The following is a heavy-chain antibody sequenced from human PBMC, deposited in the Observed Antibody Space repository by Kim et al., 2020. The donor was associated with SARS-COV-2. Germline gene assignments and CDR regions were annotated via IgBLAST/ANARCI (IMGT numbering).Heavy chain of an antibody. J-gene: IGHJ4*02. D-gene: IGHD3-10*01. CDR1: GYTFTSYG. V-gene: IGHV1-18*01. CDR3: AREVPDRIWFGELPFDY. CDR2: ISAYNGNT. Sequence: ASVKVSCKASGYTFTSYGISWVRQAPGQGLEWMGWISAYNGNTNYAQKLQGRVTMTTDTSTSTAYMELRSLRSDDTAVYYCAREVPDRIWFGELPFDYWGQGTLVTVSS.